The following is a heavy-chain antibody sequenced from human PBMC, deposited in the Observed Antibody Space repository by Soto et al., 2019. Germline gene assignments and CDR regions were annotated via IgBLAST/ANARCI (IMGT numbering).Heavy chain of an antibody. J-gene: IGHJ4*02. V-gene: IGHV4-59*01. CDR2: VYYTGST. Sequence: SETLSLTCSVSGGSISGSYWSWIRQSPGKGPEWLGYVYYTGSTNYSPSLRSRVSISVDTSKNEFSLRLSSVAAADTAVYFCARSVAVPGAHIDYWGQGTQVTVSS. D-gene: IGHD6-19*01. CDR1: GGSISGSY. CDR3: ARSVAVPGAHIDY.